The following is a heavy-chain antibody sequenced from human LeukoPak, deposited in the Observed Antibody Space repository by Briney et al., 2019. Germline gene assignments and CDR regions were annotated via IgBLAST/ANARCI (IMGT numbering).Heavy chain of an antibody. CDR2: ISQSGTT. D-gene: IGHD4-23*01. V-gene: IGHV4-34*01. Sequence: SETLSLTCAVYGESFSGYYWSWIRHPPGKGLEWIGEISQSGTTNYSPSLKSRVSISVDPSKNQFSLRLNSVNAADTAVYFCARGPSHGGKYRGFFDHWGQGTLVTVSS. CDR3: ARGPSHGGKYRGFFDH. J-gene: IGHJ4*02. CDR1: GESFSGYY.